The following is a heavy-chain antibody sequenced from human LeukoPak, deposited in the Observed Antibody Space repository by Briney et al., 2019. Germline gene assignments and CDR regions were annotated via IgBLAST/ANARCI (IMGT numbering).Heavy chain of an antibody. CDR2: IYHSGST. V-gene: IGHV4-38-2*02. Sequence: PSETLSLTCAVSGNSISSGYYWGWIRQPPGKGLEWIGSIYHSGSTYYNPSLKSRVTISVDTSKNQFSLKLSSVTAADTAVYYCARDQDRAVSGFDYWGQGTLVTVSS. CDR3: ARDQDRAVSGFDY. D-gene: IGHD1-14*01. J-gene: IGHJ4*02. CDR1: GNSISSGYY.